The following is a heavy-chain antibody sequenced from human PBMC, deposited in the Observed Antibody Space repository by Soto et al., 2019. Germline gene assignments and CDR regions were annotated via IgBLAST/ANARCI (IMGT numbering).Heavy chain of an antibody. V-gene: IGHV1-18*04. CDR2: ISAYNGNT. Sequence: QVQLVQSGAEVKKPGAAVKVSCKASGYTFTSYGISWVRQAPGQGLEWMGWISAYNGNTNYSQKLQGRVTMTTDTSTSTAYMGLRSLRSDATAVYYCARERLPRGMVASSHYYYDGMDVWGQGTTVNVSS. CDR1: GYTFTSYG. J-gene: IGHJ6*02. D-gene: IGHD1-26*01. CDR3: ARERLPRGMVASSHYYYDGMDV.